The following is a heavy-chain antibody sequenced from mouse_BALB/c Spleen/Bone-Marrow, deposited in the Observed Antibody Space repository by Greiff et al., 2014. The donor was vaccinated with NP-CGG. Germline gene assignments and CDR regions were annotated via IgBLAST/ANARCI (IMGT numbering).Heavy chain of an antibody. CDR2: IWGDGST. D-gene: IGHD2-3*01. CDR1: GFSLTGYS. Sequence: VQLVESGPGLVAPSQSLSITCTVSGFSLTGYSVNWVRQPPGKGLEWLGMIWGDGSTDYNSALKSRLSISKDNSKSQVFLKMNSLQTDDTARYNCARSDGYYEGFAYWGQGTLVTVSA. CDR3: ARSDGYYEGFAY. J-gene: IGHJ3*01. V-gene: IGHV2-6-7*01.